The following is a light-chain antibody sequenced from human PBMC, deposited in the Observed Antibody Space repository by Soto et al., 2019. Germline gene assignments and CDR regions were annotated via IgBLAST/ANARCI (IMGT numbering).Light chain of an antibody. CDR2: VNSDGSH. CDR1: SGHSAYA. CDR3: QTGGTGVV. J-gene: IGLJ2*01. Sequence: VLTQSPSASASLGASVKLTCTLSSGHSAYAIAWHQQQPEKGPRYLMKVNSDGSHVKGDGIPDRFSGSSSGAERYLTISSRQSEDEADYYCQTGGTGVVFGGGTKLTVL. V-gene: IGLV4-69*01.